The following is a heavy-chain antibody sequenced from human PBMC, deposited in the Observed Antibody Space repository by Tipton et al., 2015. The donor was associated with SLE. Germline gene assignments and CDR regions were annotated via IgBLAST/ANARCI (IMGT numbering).Heavy chain of an antibody. CDR1: RGSISIGDYY. V-gene: IGHV4-30-4*01. Sequence: TLSLTCTVSRGSISIGDYYWSWIRQPPGKGLEWIGYIYYNGRTYYNPSLKSRVTISVDTSKNQFSLKLSSVTAADTAVYYCARSDMDSEDWFDPWGQGTLVTVSS. J-gene: IGHJ5*02. CDR3: ARSDMDSEDWFDP. CDR2: IYYNGRT. D-gene: IGHD5-18*01.